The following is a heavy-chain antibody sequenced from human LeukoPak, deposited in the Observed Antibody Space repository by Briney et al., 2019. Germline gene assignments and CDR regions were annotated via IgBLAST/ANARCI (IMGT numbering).Heavy chain of an antibody. D-gene: IGHD3-22*01. V-gene: IGHV3-72*01. CDR1: GFTFSDHN. Sequence: GGSLRLSCAASGFTFSDHNMDWVRQAPGKGLEWVGRTRNKANSYTTEYAASVKGRFTISRDDSKNSLYLQMNSLKTEDTAVYYCARERYDSSGFPIDYWGQGTLVTVSS. CDR3: ARERYDSSGFPIDY. CDR2: TRNKANSYTT. J-gene: IGHJ4*02.